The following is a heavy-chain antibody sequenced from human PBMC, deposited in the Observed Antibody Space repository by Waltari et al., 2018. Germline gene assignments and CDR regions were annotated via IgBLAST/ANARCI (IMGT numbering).Heavy chain of an antibody. CDR3: AAERVSWSWYFGL. J-gene: IGHJ2*01. V-gene: IGHV4-39*01. Sequence: QLHLQESGPGLVKPSETLSLTCTVSGGSVSTTPYFWGWIRQPPGRGLEWIGAISYSGDTFYNPSLRSRVTRSGDTSKNQFALKVSSVTAADTAVYYCAAERVSWSWYFGLWGRGTLVTVSS. CDR1: GGSVSTTPYF. CDR2: ISYSGDT. D-gene: IGHD6-13*01.